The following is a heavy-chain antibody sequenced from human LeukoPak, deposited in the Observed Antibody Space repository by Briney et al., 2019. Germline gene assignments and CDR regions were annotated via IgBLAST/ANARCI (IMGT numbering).Heavy chain of an antibody. CDR1: GDSISSHSYF. J-gene: IGHJ4*02. CDR2: IHYIGST. D-gene: IGHD6-19*01. V-gene: IGHV4-39*01. CDR3: AKTLPYSGGWRATFDF. Sequence: SETLSLTCTVSGDSISSHSYFWGWIRQPPGKGLEWIGNIHYIGSTYYNPSLKSRVTISVDTSTNQFSLKLSSVTAVDTAVYYCAKTLPYSGGWRATFDFWGQGTLVTVSS.